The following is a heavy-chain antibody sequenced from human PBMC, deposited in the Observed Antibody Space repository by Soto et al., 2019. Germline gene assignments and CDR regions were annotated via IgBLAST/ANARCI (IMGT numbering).Heavy chain of an antibody. CDR3: AIGAGYCSSTSCYAYQGWFDP. CDR2: ISGSGGST. CDR1: GFTFSSYA. Sequence: PGGSLRLSCAASGFTFSSYAMSWVRQAPGKGLEWVSAISGSGGSTYYADSVKGRFTISRDNSKNTLYLQMNSLRAEDTAVYYCAIGAGYCSSTSCYAYQGWFDPWGQGTLVTAPQ. V-gene: IGHV3-23*01. D-gene: IGHD2-2*01. J-gene: IGHJ5*02.